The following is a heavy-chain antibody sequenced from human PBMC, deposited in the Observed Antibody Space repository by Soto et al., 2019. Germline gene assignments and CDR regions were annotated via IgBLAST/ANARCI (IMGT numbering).Heavy chain of an antibody. D-gene: IGHD3-16*01. CDR3: AAEPAGGGGAFDI. Sequence: SVKVSCKASGFTFTSSAVQWVRQARGQRLEWIGWIVVGSGNTNYAQKFQERVTITRDMSTSTAYMELSSLRSEDTAVYYCAAEPAGGGGAFDIWGQGTMVTVSS. CDR2: IVVGSGNT. V-gene: IGHV1-58*01. CDR1: GFTFTSSA. J-gene: IGHJ3*02.